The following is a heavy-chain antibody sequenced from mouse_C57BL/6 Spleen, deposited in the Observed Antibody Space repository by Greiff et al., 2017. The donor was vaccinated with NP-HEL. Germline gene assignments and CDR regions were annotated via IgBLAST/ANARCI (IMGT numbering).Heavy chain of an antibody. D-gene: IGHD1-1*01. CDR3: TRGGHSCGHGWFDV. Sequence: QVQLQQSGAELVRPGASVTLSCKASGYTFTDYEMHWVKQTPVHGLEWIGAIDPETGGTAYTQKFKGKAILTADKSSSTAYMELRRLRPKDSAVYSCTRGGHSCGHGWFDVWGTGTTVTVSA. CDR1: GYTFTDYE. CDR2: IDPETGGT. V-gene: IGHV1-15*01. J-gene: IGHJ1*03.